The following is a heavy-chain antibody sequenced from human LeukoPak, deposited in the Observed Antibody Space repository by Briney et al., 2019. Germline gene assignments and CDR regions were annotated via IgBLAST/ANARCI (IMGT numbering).Heavy chain of an antibody. CDR3: AKDSPYYYDSSGYSDY. D-gene: IGHD3-22*01. CDR2: ISGSGGST. Sequence: GGSLRLSCAASGFTFSSYAMSCVRQAPGKGLEWVSAISGSGGSTYYADSVKGRFTISRDNSKNTLYLQMNSLRAEDTAVYYCAKDSPYYYDSSGYSDYWGQGTLVTVSS. V-gene: IGHV3-23*01. J-gene: IGHJ4*02. CDR1: GFTFSSYA.